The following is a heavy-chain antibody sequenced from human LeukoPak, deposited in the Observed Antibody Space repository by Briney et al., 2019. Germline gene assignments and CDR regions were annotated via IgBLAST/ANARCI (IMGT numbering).Heavy chain of an antibody. V-gene: IGHV4-30-4*01. CDR2: IYYSGST. D-gene: IGHD1-26*01. J-gene: IGHJ3*02. CDR1: GGSISSGDYY. CDR3: ARTVGANDAFDI. Sequence: PSETLSLTCTVSGGSISSGDYYWSWIRQPPGKGLEWIGYIYYSGSTYYNPSLKSRVTISVDTSKNQFSLKLSSVTAADTAVYYCARTVGANDAFDIWGQGTMVPSLQ.